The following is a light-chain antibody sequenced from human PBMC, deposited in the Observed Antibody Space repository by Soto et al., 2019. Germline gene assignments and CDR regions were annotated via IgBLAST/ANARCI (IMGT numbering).Light chain of an antibody. J-gene: IGKJ1*01. CDR2: GAI. Sequence: DIQMTQSPSSLSASVGERVTITCRASQDIANYLAWYQQKPGKVPKLLIYGAITLQSGVPSRFSGSGSGTDFTLTISSLQPEDVATYYCQKYYNAPRTFGQGTKV. CDR1: QDIANY. CDR3: QKYYNAPRT. V-gene: IGKV1-27*01.